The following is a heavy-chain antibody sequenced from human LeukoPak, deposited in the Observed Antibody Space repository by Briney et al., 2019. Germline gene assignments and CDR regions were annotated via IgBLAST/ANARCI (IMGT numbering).Heavy chain of an antibody. D-gene: IGHD3-16*01. CDR2: IYSGGST. CDR1: GFTVSSNY. Sequence: GGSLRLSCAASGFTVSSNYMSWVRQAPGKGLERVSVIYSGGSTYYADSVKGRFTISRDNSKNTLYLQMNSLRAEDTAVYYCARALVPGSYADYWGQGTLVTVSS. V-gene: IGHV3-53*01. J-gene: IGHJ4*02. CDR3: ARALVPGSYADY.